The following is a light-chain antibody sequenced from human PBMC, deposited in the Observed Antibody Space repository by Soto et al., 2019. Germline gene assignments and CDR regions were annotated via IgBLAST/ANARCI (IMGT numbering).Light chain of an antibody. V-gene: IGKV3-20*01. Sequence: EIVLTQSPATLSLSPGERATLSCRASQSVGNCLAWYQQKPGQAPRLLIYGASSRATGIPDRFSGSGSGTDFTLTISRLEPEDFAVYYCQQYVTSPRTFGQGTRLEI. CDR3: QQYVTSPRT. CDR2: GAS. CDR1: QSVGNC. J-gene: IGKJ5*01.